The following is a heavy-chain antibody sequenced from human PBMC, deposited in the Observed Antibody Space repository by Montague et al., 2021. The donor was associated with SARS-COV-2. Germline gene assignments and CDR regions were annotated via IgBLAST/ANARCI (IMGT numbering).Heavy chain of an antibody. D-gene: IGHD3-16*02. J-gene: IGHJ5*02. V-gene: IGHV4-39*01. CDR2: VYYSGST. Sequence: SETLSLTCSVSGDSIRSSGHYWGWIRQPPGKGLEWIGTVYYSGSTNYNPSLKSRVTMPVDTSKNQFSLELRSVTAADTAVYYCARLGFVELWLNLGWFDPWGQGTLVTVSS. CDR1: GDSIRSSGHY. CDR3: ARLGFVELWLNLGWFDP.